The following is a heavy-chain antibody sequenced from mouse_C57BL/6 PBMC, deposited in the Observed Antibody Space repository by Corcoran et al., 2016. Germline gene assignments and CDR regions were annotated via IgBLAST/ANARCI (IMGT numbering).Heavy chain of an antibody. V-gene: IGHV9-3*01. Sequence: QIQLVQSGPELKKPGETVKISCKASGYTFTNYGMSWVKQAPGKGLKWMGWINTYSGVPTYADDFKGRFAFSLETSASTAYLQINNLKNEDTATYFCARELYFDYWGQGTTLTVSS. CDR2: INTYSGVP. CDR1: GYTFTNYG. CDR3: ARELYFDY. J-gene: IGHJ2*01.